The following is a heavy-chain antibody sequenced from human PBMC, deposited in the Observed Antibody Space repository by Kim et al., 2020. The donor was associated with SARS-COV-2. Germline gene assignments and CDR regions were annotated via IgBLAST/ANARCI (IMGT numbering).Heavy chain of an antibody. CDR3: ARKRWADY. CDR2: INHSGST. CDR1: GGSFSGYY. Sequence: SETLSLTCAVYGGSFSGYYWSWIRQPPGKGLEWIGEINHSGSTNYNPSLKSRVTISVDTSKNQFSLKLSSVTAADTAVYYCARKRWADYWGQGTLVTVSS. D-gene: IGHD3-16*01. V-gene: IGHV4-34*01. J-gene: IGHJ4*02.